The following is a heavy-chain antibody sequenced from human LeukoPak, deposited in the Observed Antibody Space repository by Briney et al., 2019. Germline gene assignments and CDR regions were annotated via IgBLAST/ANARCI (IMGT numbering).Heavy chain of an antibody. V-gene: IGHV6-1*01. Sequence: SQTLSLTCAISGDSVSSYSAAWNWIRQSPSRGLEWLGRTYYRSKWYNDYAVSVKSRITINPDTSKNQFSLQLNSVTPEDTAVYYCARDGIASGTPAGANAFDIWGQGTMVTVSS. CDR1: GDSVSSYSAA. CDR2: TYYRSKWYN. D-gene: IGHD6-19*01. CDR3: ARDGIASGTPAGANAFDI. J-gene: IGHJ3*02.